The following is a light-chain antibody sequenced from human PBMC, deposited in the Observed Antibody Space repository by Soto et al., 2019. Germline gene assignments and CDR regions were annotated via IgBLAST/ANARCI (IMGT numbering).Light chain of an antibody. Sequence: IQMTQSPSSLSASVVDRFTITFLTSQPISEYLNWYQQKPGKAPSLLIYTSSNLQTGVPSRFSGSGSGTHFTLTINSLQPEDFATYYCQQSYNTPRTFGQGTKVDIK. CDR3: QQSYNTPRT. V-gene: IGKV1-39*01. CDR2: TSS. CDR1: QPISEY. J-gene: IGKJ1*01.